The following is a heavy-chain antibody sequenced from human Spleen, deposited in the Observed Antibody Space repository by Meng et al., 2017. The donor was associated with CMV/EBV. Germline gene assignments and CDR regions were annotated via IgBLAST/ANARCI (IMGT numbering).Heavy chain of an antibody. CDR2: ISSSSSTI. CDR1: GFTFGDYA. Sequence: GESLKISCTASGFTFGDYALSWVRQAPGKGLEWVSYISSSSSTIYYADSVKGRFTISRDNAKNSLYLQMNSLRADDTAVYYCARDHDYWGQGTLVTVSS. V-gene: IGHV3-48*04. J-gene: IGHJ4*02. CDR3: ARDHDY.